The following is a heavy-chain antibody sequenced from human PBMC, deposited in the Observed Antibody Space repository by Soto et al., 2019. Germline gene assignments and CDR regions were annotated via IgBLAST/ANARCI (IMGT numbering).Heavy chain of an antibody. V-gene: IGHV1-18*01. CDR2: ISPYNGHT. J-gene: IGHJ4*02. CDR3: AREDFGDKIDY. D-gene: IGHD3-10*01. Sequence: ASVKVSCKASGYTFTNYGISWVRQAPGQGLEWMGWISPYNGHTHYTQRFQGRVTMTTDTSTTTPFMELRSLSSDDTAVYYCAREDFGDKIDYWGQGTLVTVSS. CDR1: GYTFTNYG.